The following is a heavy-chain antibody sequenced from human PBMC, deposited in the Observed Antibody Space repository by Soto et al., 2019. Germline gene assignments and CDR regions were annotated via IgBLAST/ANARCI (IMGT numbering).Heavy chain of an antibody. CDR3: ARVDCISTSCYASDYYGLDV. J-gene: IGHJ6*02. CDR2: ISAYNGNT. CDR1: GYTFSSYG. D-gene: IGHD2-2*01. Sequence: QVQLVQSGAEVKKPGASVKVSCKSSGYTFSSYGISWVRQAPGQGLEWMGWISAYNGNTNYAQKLQGRVTMTTDTSTSKAYMELRSLRSDDTAVYYCARVDCISTSCYASDYYGLDVWGQGTKVTVSS. V-gene: IGHV1-18*01.